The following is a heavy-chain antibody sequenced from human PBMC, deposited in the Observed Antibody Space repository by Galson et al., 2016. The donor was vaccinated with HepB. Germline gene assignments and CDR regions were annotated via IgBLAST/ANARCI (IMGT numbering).Heavy chain of an antibody. J-gene: IGHJ5*02. D-gene: IGHD2-2*01. CDR2: IYYSGST. Sequence: TLSLTCTVSGGSISSHDYYWNWIRQHPGKGLEWIGYIYYSGSTYYNPSLGGRVTMSVDTSKNQFSLKLSSVTAADTAVYYCARDSGNCSSTGCFENWFDPWGQGTLVTVSS. CDR1: GGSISSHDYY. V-gene: IGHV4-31*03. CDR3: ARDSGNCSSTGCFENWFDP.